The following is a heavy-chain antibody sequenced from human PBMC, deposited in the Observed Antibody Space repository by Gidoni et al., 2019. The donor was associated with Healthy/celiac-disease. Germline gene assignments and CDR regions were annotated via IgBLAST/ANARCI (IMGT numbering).Heavy chain of an antibody. CDR2: ISSSSSYI. D-gene: IGHD3-10*01. J-gene: IGHJ6*02. CDR3: ASSGSGTHSYRDYYGMDV. Sequence: EVQLVESGVGLVKPGGSLRLSCAASGFTFSSYSMNWVRQAPGKGLEWVSSISSSSSYIDYADSVKGRFTIARDNAKNSLYLQMNRLRAEDTAVYYCASSGSGTHSYRDYYGMDVWGQGTTVTVSS. V-gene: IGHV3-21*01. CDR1: GFTFSSYS.